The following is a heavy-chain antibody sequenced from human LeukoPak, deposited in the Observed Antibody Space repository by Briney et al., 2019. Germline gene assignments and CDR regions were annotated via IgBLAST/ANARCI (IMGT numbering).Heavy chain of an antibody. V-gene: IGHV5-10-1*01. J-gene: IGHJ5*02. CDR1: GYSFASYW. CDR3: ARHPLIVVPAAARNWFDP. CDR2: IDPSDSYT. D-gene: IGHD2-2*01. Sequence: GESLKISCKGSGYSFASYWISWVRPMPGKGLEWMGRIDPSDSYTNYSPSFQGHVTISADKSISTAYLQWSSLKASDTAMYYCARHPLIVVPAAARNWFDPWGQGTLVTVSS.